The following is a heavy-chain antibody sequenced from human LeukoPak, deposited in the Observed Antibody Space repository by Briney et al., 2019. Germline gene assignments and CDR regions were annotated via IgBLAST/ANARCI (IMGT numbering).Heavy chain of an antibody. D-gene: IGHD3-9*01. Sequence: SETLSLTCTVSGGSISSYYWSWIRQPAGKGLEWIGRIYTSGSTNYNPSLKSRVTMSVDTSKNQFSPKLSSVTAADTAVYYCARDNYDILTGYYRFDPWGQGTLVTVSS. V-gene: IGHV4-4*07. CDR2: IYTSGST. CDR3: ARDNYDILTGYYRFDP. CDR1: GGSISSYY. J-gene: IGHJ5*02.